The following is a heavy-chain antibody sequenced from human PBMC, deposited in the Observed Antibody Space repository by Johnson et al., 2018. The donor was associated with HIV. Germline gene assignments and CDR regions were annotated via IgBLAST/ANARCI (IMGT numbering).Heavy chain of an antibody. CDR2: IYSGGST. CDR1: GFTVSSNY. J-gene: IGHJ3*02. CDR3: AKARSLLDYGGFDAFDI. D-gene: IGHD4-23*01. Sequence: EVQLVESGGGLIQPGGSLRLSCAASGFTVSSNYMSWVRQAPGKGLEWVSVIYSGGSTYYADSVKGRFTISRDSSKNTLSLQMISLRAEDTAMYYCAKARSLLDYGGFDAFDIWGQGTLVIVSS. V-gene: IGHV3-53*01.